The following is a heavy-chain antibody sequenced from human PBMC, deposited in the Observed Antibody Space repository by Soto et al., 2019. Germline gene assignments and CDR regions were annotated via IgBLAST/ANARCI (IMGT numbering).Heavy chain of an antibody. D-gene: IGHD3-16*02. CDR2: IYYSGST. CDR1: GGSISSSSYY. J-gene: IGHJ3*02. Sequence: AETLSLTCTVSGGSISSSSYYWGWIRQPPGKGLECICSIYYSGSTYYNPSLKSRVTISVYTSKNQFSLKLSSVTAADTAVYYCAYSYDYIWGSYRPRRAAFDIWGQGTMVTVSS. V-gene: IGHV4-39*01. CDR3: AYSYDYIWGSYRPRRAAFDI.